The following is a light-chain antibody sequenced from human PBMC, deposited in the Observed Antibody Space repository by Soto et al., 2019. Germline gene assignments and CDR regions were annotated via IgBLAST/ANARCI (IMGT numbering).Light chain of an antibody. Sequence: DNQMTQSPSSLSASVGDRVTITCRASQGISVYLAWYQQKPGNIPKLLIFASSTSQSGVPSRFSGSGSGTDFTLTISSLQPEDVATYFCQKYDRAPFTFGPGTKVDIK. J-gene: IGKJ3*01. CDR1: QGISVY. V-gene: IGKV1-27*01. CDR3: QKYDRAPFT. CDR2: ASS.